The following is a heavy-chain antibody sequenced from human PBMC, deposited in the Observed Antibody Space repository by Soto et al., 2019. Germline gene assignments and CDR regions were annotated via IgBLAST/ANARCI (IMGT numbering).Heavy chain of an antibody. CDR1: GFTFSSYA. J-gene: IGHJ6*02. D-gene: IGHD6-13*01. Sequence: GGSLRLSCAASGFTFSSYAMSWVRQAPGKGLEWVSAISGSGGSTYYADSVKGRFTISRDNSKNTLYLQMNSLRAEDTAVYYCAKDSXARQLGAKDYYYYGMDVWGQGTTVTVSS. V-gene: IGHV3-23*01. CDR3: AKDSXARQLGAKDYYYYGMDV. CDR2: ISGSGGST.